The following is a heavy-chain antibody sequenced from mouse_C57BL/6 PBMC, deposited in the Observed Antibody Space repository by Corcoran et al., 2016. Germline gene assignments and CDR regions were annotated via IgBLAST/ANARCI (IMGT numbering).Heavy chain of an antibody. D-gene: IGHD1-1*01. CDR2: IYWDDDK. CDR3: ARITTVNYFDY. CDR1: GFSLRTSCMG. J-gene: IGHJ2*01. V-gene: IGHV8-12*01. Sequence: QVTLKESGPGLLQSSQTLSLTCSFSGFSLRTSCMGVSWFSQPPGKGLEWLAHIYWDDDKRYNPSLKSRLTISRDTSRNQVFLKITSVDTADTATYYCARITTVNYFDYWGQGTTLTVSS.